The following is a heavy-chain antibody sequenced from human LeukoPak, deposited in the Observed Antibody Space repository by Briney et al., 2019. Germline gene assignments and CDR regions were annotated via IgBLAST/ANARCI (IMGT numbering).Heavy chain of an antibody. CDR2: ISTSGNI. V-gene: IGHV4-4*07. J-gene: IGHJ5*02. CDR1: GSSMNGFQ. Sequence: SETLSLTCTVSGSSMNGFQWSWIRQTAGKGLEWIRRISTSGNINYTPSLKSRVTMSVDTSKNQFSLKLTSVTAADTAVYFCARGQSYRKSQNWFGPWGQGTLVTVSS. CDR3: ARGQSYRKSQNWFGP. D-gene: IGHD4-11*01.